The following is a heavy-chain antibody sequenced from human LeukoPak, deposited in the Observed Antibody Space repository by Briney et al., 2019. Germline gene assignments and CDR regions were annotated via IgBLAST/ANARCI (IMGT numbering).Heavy chain of an antibody. Sequence: SETLSPTCTVSGDSIISTNYYWGWIRQPPGKGLEWIGHIYYSGATYYNPSLKSRVTISVDTSKNQFSLKLSSVTAADTAVYYCARLVEYGSSSFDYWGQGALVTVSS. J-gene: IGHJ4*02. CDR2: IYYSGAT. D-gene: IGHD6-6*01. V-gene: IGHV4-39*01. CDR1: GDSIISTNYY. CDR3: ARLVEYGSSSFDY.